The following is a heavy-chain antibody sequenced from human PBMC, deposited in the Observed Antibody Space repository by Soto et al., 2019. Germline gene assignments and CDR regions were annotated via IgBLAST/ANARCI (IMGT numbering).Heavy chain of an antibody. V-gene: IGHV3-23*01. J-gene: IGHJ4*02. Sequence: LXLSCATSGFTLSSYAMSWVRQAPGKGLEWVSSIRGSGGSTYYADSLKGRFTISRDNSKNTLYLQMNSLRAGDTAVYYCAKHRSGYSYAYPSGSVPFDYWAQGTLATVSS. CDR1: GFTLSSYA. D-gene: IGHD5-18*01. CDR3: AKHRSGYSYAYPSGSVPFDY. CDR2: IRGSGGST.